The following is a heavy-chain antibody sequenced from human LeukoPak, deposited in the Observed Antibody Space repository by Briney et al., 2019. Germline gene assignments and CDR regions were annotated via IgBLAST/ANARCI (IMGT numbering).Heavy chain of an antibody. CDR2: IYYSGST. J-gene: IGHJ6*03. V-gene: IGHV4-39*07. Sequence: PSETLSLTCTVSGGSISSSSYYWGWIRQPPGKGLEWIGSIYYSGSTYYNPSLKSRVTISVDTSKNQFSLKLSSVTAADTAVYYCARGGAAAGPGDYYYYYYMDVWGKGTTVTVSS. CDR1: GGSISSSSYY. CDR3: ARGGAAAGPGDYYYYYYMDV. D-gene: IGHD6-13*01.